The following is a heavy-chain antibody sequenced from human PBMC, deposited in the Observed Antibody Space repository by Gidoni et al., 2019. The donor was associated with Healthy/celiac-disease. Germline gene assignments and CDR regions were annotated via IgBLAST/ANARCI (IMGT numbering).Heavy chain of an antibody. J-gene: IGHJ4*02. CDR2: ISGSGGST. Sequence: EVQLLESGGGLVQPGGSLRLSCAASGFTFSSYAMSWVRQAPGKGLEWVSAISGSGGSTYYADSVKGRFTISRDNSKNTLYLQMNSLRAEDTAVYYCAKDPIDSSGYYPLYYFDYWGQGTLVTVSS. CDR1: GFTFSSYA. V-gene: IGHV3-23*01. D-gene: IGHD3-22*01. CDR3: AKDPIDSSGYYPLYYFDY.